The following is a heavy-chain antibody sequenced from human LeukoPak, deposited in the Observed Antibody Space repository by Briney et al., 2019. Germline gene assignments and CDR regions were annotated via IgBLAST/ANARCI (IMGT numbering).Heavy chain of an antibody. J-gene: IGHJ6*04. CDR2: IYYSGST. CDR1: GGSISSSSYY. CDR3: ATTSRRGYSYGYYYYYGMDV. D-gene: IGHD5-18*01. V-gene: IGHV4-39*01. Sequence: SETLSLTCTVSGGSISSSSYYWGWIRQPPGKGLEWIGGIYYSGSTYYNPSLKSRVTISVDTSKNQFSLKLSSVTAADTAVYYCATTSRRGYSYGYYYYYGMDVWGKGTTVTVSS.